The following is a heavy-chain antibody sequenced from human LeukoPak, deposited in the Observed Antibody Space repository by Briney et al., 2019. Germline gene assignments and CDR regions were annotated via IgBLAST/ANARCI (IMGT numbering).Heavy chain of an antibody. V-gene: IGHV3-21*01. CDR1: GFTFSSYS. J-gene: IGHJ4*02. D-gene: IGHD2-15*01. CDR3: ARDWDRGYCSGGSCVDY. Sequence: GGSLRLSCAASGFTFSSYSMNWVRQAPGKGLEWVSSISSSSYIYYADSVKGRFTISRDNAKNSLYLQMNSLRAEDTAVYYCARDWDRGYCSGGSCVDYWGQGTLVTVSS. CDR2: ISSSSYI.